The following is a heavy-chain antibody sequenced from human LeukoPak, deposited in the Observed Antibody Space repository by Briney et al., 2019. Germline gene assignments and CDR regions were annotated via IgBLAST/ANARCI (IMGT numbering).Heavy chain of an antibody. CDR3: ARDLSGEPFDY. CDR1: GYTSTSYY. J-gene: IGHJ4*02. V-gene: IGHV1-46*01. CDR2: INPSGGST. D-gene: IGHD4-17*01. Sequence: GASVKVSCKASGYTSTSYYMHWVRQAPGQGLEWMGIINPSGGSTSYAQKFQGRVTMTRDTSTSTVYMELSSLRSEDTAVYYCARDLSGEPFDYWGQGTLVTVSS.